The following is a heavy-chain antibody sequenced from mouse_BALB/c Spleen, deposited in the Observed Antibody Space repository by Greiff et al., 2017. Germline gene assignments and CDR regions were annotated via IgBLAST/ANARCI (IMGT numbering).Heavy chain of an antibody. CDR2: IWTGGGT. CDR3: VRDGYYGPRGFAY. J-gene: IGHJ3*01. V-gene: IGHV2-9-2*01. CDR1: GFSLTSYD. D-gene: IGHD1-2*01. Sequence: QVTLKESGPGLVAPSQSLSITCTVSGFSLTSYDISWIRQPPGKGLEWLGVIWTGGGTNYNSAFMSRLSISKDNSKSQVFLKMNSLQTDDTAIYYCVRDGYYGPRGFAYWGQGTLVTVSA.